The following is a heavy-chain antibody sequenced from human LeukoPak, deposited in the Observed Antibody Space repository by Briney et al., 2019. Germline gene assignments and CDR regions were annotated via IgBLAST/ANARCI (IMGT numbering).Heavy chain of an antibody. CDR2: MNPNSGNT. CDR3: AVAGTGSGYYYGMDV. Sequence: VASVKVSCKASGYTFTSYDINWVRQATGQGLEWMGWMNPNSGNTGYAQKFQGRVTMTRNTSISTAYMELSSLRSEDTAVYYCAVAGTGSGYYYGMDVWGQGTTVTVSS. J-gene: IGHJ6*02. D-gene: IGHD6-19*01. V-gene: IGHV1-8*01. CDR1: GYTFTSYD.